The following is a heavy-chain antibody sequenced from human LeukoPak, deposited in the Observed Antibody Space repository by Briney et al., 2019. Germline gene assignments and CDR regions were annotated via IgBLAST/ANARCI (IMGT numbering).Heavy chain of an antibody. V-gene: IGHV3-7*01. CDR3: ARDLAYSRLDY. CDR2: INPEGSEK. CDR1: GLTFSSSW. Sequence: GGSLRLSCAVSGLTFSSSWMDWVRQAPGKGLEWVASINPEGSEKYSADSVKGRFTIFRDNAKNSLYLQMDSLRVEDTAFYYCARDLAYSRLDYWGQGMLVTVSS. J-gene: IGHJ4*02. D-gene: IGHD5-18*01.